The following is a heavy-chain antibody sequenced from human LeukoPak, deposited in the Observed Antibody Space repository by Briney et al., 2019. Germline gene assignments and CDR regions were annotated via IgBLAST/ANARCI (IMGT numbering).Heavy chain of an antibody. J-gene: IGHJ4*02. CDR3: AKQLGYCSDGSCYFPY. D-gene: IGHD2-15*01. CDR2: ISNNGGYT. CDR1: GSTFSSSA. V-gene: IGHV3-23*01. Sequence: GGSLRLSCAASGSTFSSSAMSWVRQAPGKGLEWVSAISNNGGYTYYADSVQGRFTISRDNSKSTLCLQMNSLRAEDTAVYYCAKQLGYCSDGSCYFPYWGQGTLVTVSS.